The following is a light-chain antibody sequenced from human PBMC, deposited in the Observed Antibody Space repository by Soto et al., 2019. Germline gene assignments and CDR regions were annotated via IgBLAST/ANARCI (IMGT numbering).Light chain of an antibody. CDR3: QQRSNLPPFTST. CDR2: DAS. J-gene: IGKJ1*01. Sequence: EVVLTQSQATLSLSPGERATLSCRASPSVSTYLAWYQQKPGQAPRLLIYDASNRATGIPARFSGSGSGTDFTRTISRLEPEDCAVYYCQQRSNLPPFTSTFGPGTKVEIK. CDR1: PSVSTY. V-gene: IGKV3-11*01.